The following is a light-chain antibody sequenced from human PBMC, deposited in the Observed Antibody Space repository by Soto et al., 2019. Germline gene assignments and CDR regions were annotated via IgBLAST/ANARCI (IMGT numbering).Light chain of an antibody. V-gene: IGKV1-5*03. CDR3: QHYDTYSPMWT. CDR2: EAS. Sequence: DIQLAQSPSTLSASVGDRITITCRATQSINWLAWYQQKPGKAPKLLIFEASRLASGVPSRFSGSGSGTEFTLTISSLQPDDFGTYYCQHYDTYSPMWTFGQGTKVDVK. J-gene: IGKJ1*01. CDR1: QSINW.